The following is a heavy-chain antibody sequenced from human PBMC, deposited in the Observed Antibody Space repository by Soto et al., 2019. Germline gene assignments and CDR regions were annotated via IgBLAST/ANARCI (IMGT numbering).Heavy chain of an antibody. J-gene: IGHJ4*02. Sequence: GGSLRLSCAASGFTFSSYWMSWVRQAPGKGLEWVSNINNNSSEIYYADSVKGRFTISRDNAKNSLYLQMNSLRAEDTAVYYCARAYCSGGSCYPFDYWGQGTPVTVSS. CDR2: INNNSSEI. CDR1: GFTFSSYW. D-gene: IGHD2-15*01. V-gene: IGHV3-7*02. CDR3: ARAYCSGGSCYPFDY.